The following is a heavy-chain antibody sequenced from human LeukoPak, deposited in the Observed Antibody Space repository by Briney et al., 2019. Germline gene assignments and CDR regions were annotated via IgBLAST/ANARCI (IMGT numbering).Heavy chain of an antibody. Sequence: GGSLRLSCAASGFPFSSYAMHWVRQAPGKGLEWVAVISYDGSNKYYADSVKGRFTISRDNSKNTLYLQMNSLRAEDTAVYYCARDRVGATQFDYWGQETLVTVSS. J-gene: IGHJ4*02. CDR1: GFPFSSYA. CDR2: ISYDGSNK. D-gene: IGHD1-26*01. V-gene: IGHV3-30*01. CDR3: ARDRVGATQFDY.